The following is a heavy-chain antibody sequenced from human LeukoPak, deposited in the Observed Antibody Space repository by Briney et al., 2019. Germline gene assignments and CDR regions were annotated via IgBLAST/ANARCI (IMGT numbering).Heavy chain of an antibody. V-gene: IGHV4-59*01. CDR3: ASTFQGNFDY. Sequence: PSETLSLTCSLSVRSISSYYWKWIRQPPGKALEWIGYIYYSGSSKDNPSLKSRVTISVDTSKNQFSLKLSSVTAADTAVYYCASTFQGNFDYWGQGTLVTVSS. J-gene: IGHJ4*02. CDR1: VRSISSYY. CDR2: IYYSGSS. D-gene: IGHD2/OR15-2a*01.